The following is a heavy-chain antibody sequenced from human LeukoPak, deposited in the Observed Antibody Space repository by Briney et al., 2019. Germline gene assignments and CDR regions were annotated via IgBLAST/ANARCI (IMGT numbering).Heavy chain of an antibody. V-gene: IGHV3-20*04. J-gene: IGHJ6*03. Sequence: GGSLRLSCAASGFTFDDYGMGWVRQAPGKGLEWVSGINWNGGSTGYADSVKGRFTISRDNAKNSLYLQMNSLRAEDTALYYCARARIQLWFSYYYYYMDVWGKGTTVTVSS. CDR1: GFTFDDYG. CDR3: ARARIQLWFSYYYYYMDV. CDR2: INWNGGST. D-gene: IGHD5-18*01.